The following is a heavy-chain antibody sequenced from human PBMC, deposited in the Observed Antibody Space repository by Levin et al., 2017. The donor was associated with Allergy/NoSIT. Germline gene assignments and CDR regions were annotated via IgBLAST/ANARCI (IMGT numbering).Heavy chain of an antibody. CDR2: ISESSSHI. CDR3: ARESGPYRRSSARDY. Sequence: GGSLRLSCAASGFTFNTYSMNWVXQAXGKGLEWISYISESSSHIYYAGSVRGRFTISRDRVNNSLYLQMSSLRAEDTAIYYCARESGPYRRSSARDYWGQGTLVTVSS. J-gene: IGHJ4*02. CDR1: GFTFNTYS. D-gene: IGHD6-6*01. V-gene: IGHV3-21*05.